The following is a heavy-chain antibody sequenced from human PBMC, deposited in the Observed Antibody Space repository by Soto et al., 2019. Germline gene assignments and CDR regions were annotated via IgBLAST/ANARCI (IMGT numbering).Heavy chain of an antibody. CDR2: IYPGDSDT. CDR3: ASLSPGYSGYDPQIDWYFDL. V-gene: IGHV5-51*01. Sequence: GESLKISCKGSGYSFTSYWIGWVRQMPGKGLEWMGIIYPGDSDTRYSPSFQGQVTISADKSISTAYLQWSSLKASDTAMYYCASLSPGYSGYDPQIDWYFDLWGRGTLVTVSS. CDR1: GYSFTSYW. J-gene: IGHJ2*01. D-gene: IGHD5-12*01.